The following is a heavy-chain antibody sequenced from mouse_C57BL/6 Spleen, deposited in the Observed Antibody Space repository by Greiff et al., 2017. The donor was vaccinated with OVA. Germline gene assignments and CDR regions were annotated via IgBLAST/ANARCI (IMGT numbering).Heavy chain of an antibody. D-gene: IGHD1-1*01. CDR2: ISYDGSN. V-gene: IGHV3-6*01. J-gene: IGHJ4*01. Sequence: EVKLMESGPGLVKPSQSLSLTCSVTGYSITSGYYWNWIRQFPGNKLEWMGYISYDGSNNYNPSLKNRISITRDTSKNQFFLKLNSVTTEDTATYYCARHYYGSSYGAMDYWGQGTSVTVSS. CDR3: ARHYYGSSYGAMDY. CDR1: GYSITSGYY.